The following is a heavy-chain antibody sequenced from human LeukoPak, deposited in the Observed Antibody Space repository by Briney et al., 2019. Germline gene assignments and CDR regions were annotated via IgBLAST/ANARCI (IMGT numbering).Heavy chain of an antibody. Sequence: PGGSLRLSCAASGFTFSSYSMNWVRQAPGKGLEWVSSISSSSSYIYYADSVKGRFTISRDNAKNTLYLQMNSLRVEDTAFYYCARGEAVAGTDHWGQGVLVTVSS. V-gene: IGHV3-21*01. J-gene: IGHJ4*02. CDR2: ISSSSSYI. D-gene: IGHD6-19*01. CDR3: ARGEAVAGTDH. CDR1: GFTFSSYS.